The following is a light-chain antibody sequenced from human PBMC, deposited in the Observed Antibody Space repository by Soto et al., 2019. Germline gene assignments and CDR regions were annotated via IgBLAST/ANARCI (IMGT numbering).Light chain of an antibody. CDR1: QSVSSSY. CDR3: QQYGSFPYT. CDR2: GAS. V-gene: IGKV3-20*01. Sequence: EIVLTQSPGTLSLSPGERATLSCRASQSVSSSYLAWYQQKPGQAHRLLIYGASSRATGIPDRFSGSGSGTDFTLTISRLEPEDFAVYYCQQYGSFPYTFGQGTKLEIK. J-gene: IGKJ2*01.